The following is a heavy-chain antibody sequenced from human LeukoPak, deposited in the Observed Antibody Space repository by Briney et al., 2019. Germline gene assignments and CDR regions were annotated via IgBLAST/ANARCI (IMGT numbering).Heavy chain of an antibody. Sequence: PSETLSLTCAVYGGSFSGYYWSWIRQPPGKGLEWLGEINHSGSTNYNPSLKSRVTISVDTSKNQFSLKLSSVTAADTAVYYCARTLVVVVARSPWFDPWGQGTLVTVSS. D-gene: IGHD2-15*01. CDR3: ARTLVVVVARSPWFDP. CDR1: GGSFSGYY. CDR2: INHSGST. J-gene: IGHJ5*02. V-gene: IGHV4-34*01.